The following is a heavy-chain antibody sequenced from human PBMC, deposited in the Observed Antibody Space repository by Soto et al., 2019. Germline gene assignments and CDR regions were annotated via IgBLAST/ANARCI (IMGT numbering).Heavy chain of an antibody. Sequence: PGESLKISCKGSGYSFTSYWISWVRQMPGKGLEWMGRIDPSDSYTNYSPSFQGHVTISADKSISTAYLQWSSLKASDTAMYYCAAPYGTMTPGVYYYGMDVWGQGTTVTVSS. D-gene: IGHD3-22*01. CDR2: IDPSDSYT. CDR1: GYSFTSYW. V-gene: IGHV5-10-1*01. CDR3: AAPYGTMTPGVYYYGMDV. J-gene: IGHJ6*02.